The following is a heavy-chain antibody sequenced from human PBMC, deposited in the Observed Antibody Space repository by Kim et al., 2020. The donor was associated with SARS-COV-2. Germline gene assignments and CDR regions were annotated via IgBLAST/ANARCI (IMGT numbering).Heavy chain of an antibody. CDR2: INPNSGGT. CDR1: GYTFTGYY. J-gene: IGHJ3*02. V-gene: IGHV1-2*04. D-gene: IGHD3-10*01. Sequence: ASVKVSCKASGYTFTGYYMHWVRQAPGQGLEWMGWINPNSGGTNYAQKFQGWVTMTRDTSISTAYMELSRLRSDDTAVYYCAREAGSGSYYGRDAFDIWGQGTMCTVSS. CDR3: AREAGSGSYYGRDAFDI.